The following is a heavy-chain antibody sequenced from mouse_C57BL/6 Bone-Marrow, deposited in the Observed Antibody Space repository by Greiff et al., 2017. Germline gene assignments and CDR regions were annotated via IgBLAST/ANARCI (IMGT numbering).Heavy chain of an antibody. CDR3: EREGNYYGNYLFAY. D-gene: IGHD2-1*01. CDR2: INPGSGGT. V-gene: IGHV1-54*01. J-gene: IGHJ3*01. CDR1: GYAFTNYL. Sequence: QVQLQQSGAELVRPGSSVKVSCKASGYAFTNYLIEWVKQRPGQGLEWIGVINPGSGGTNYNEKFKGKATLTADKSSSTAYMQLSSLTSEDSAVYFCEREGNYYGNYLFAYWGQGALVTVSA.